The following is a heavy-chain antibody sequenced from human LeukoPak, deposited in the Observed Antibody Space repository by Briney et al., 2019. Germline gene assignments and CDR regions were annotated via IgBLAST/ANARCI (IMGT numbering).Heavy chain of an antibody. D-gene: IGHD3-10*01. CDR1: GYTFTRYY. Sequence: ASVKVSCKASGYTFTRYYMHWVRQAPGQGLEWMGIINPSGGSTNYAQKFQGRVTMTRDTSISTAYMVLNRLRSDDTAVYYCAREYYYGSGNYYNRIDYWGQGTLVTVSS. V-gene: IGHV1-46*01. CDR2: INPSGGST. CDR3: AREYYYGSGNYYNRIDY. J-gene: IGHJ4*02.